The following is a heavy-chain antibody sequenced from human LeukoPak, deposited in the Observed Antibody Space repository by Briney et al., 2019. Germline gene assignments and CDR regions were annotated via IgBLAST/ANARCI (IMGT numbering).Heavy chain of an antibody. D-gene: IGHD3-22*01. CDR3: ARNTYYYDSSGYDLDDAFDI. V-gene: IGHV4-39*01. CDR2: IYYSGST. J-gene: IGHJ3*02. Sequence: SETLSLTCTVSGGSISSSSYSWGWIRQPPGKGLEWIGSIYYSGSTYYNPSLKSRVTISVDTSKNQFSLKLSSVTAADTAVYYCARNTYYYDSSGYDLDDAFDIWGQGTMVTVSS. CDR1: GGSISSSSYS.